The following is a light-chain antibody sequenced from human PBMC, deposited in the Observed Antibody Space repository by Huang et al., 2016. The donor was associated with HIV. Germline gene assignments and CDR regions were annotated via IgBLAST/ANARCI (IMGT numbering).Light chain of an antibody. V-gene: IGKV3-20*01. J-gene: IGKJ4*01. Sequence: EIVLTQSPGTLSLSPRERAALSCRASQNITNNFLAWYQQKSCQPPRLLIYGASSRAIGIPDRFSGSGSGTDFTLTISRLEPQDSAVYYCQQYLKSPLTFGGGTNVEI. CDR1: QNITNNF. CDR2: GAS. CDR3: QQYLKSPLT.